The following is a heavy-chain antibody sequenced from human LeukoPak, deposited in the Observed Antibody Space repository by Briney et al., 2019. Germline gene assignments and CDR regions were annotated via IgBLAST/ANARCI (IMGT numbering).Heavy chain of an antibody. CDR3: VRETYNYWSDFTPPYYMDV. Sequence: SQTLSLTCGISGDSVSSNSVAWNWIRQSPSRGLEWLGRIYYRSKWDNDYAISVKGRITIKSDTTKNQFSLQLDSVTPEDAAVYYCVRETYNYWSDFTPPYYMDVWGKGTTVTVSS. J-gene: IGHJ6*03. D-gene: IGHD3-3*01. V-gene: IGHV6-1*01. CDR2: IYYRSKWDN. CDR1: GDSVSSNSVA.